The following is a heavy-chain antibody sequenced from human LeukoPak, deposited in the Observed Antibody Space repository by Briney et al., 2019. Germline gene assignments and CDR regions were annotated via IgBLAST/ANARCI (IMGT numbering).Heavy chain of an antibody. J-gene: IGHJ4*02. CDR2: IKSQTDGGTT. CDR1: GFTFSNAW. D-gene: IGHD2-2*01. CDR3: TTNTRTSCCLFDS. Sequence: GGSLRLSCAASGFTFSNAWMNWVRQAPGKGLEWVGRIKSQTDGGTTDYAAPAKGSFTISRDDSKNTLYLQMNRLKTEDTAVYYCTTNTRTSCCLFDSWGQGTLVTVSS. V-gene: IGHV3-15*01.